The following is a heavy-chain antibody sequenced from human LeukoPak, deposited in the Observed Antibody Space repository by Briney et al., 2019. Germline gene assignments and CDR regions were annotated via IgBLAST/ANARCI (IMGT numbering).Heavy chain of an antibody. D-gene: IGHD3-22*01. Sequence: GASVKVSCKASGYTFTSYGISWVRQAPGQGLEWMGWISAYNGNTNYAQKLQGRVTITADESTSTAYMELSSLRSEDTAVYYCAREPNSSGYPDAFDIWGQGTMVTVSS. CDR2: ISAYNGNT. J-gene: IGHJ3*02. CDR1: GYTFTSYG. CDR3: AREPNSSGYPDAFDI. V-gene: IGHV1-18*01.